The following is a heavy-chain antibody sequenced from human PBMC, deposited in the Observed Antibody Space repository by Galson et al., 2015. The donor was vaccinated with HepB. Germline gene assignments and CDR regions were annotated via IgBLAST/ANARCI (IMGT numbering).Heavy chain of an antibody. D-gene: IGHD2-15*01. CDR2: IYPGDSDT. CDR1: GYSFTSYW. V-gene: IGHV5-51*01. CDR3: ARQAFLGYCSGGSRFSWVDY. J-gene: IGHJ4*02. Sequence: QSGAEVKKPGESLKISCKGSGYSFTSYWIGWVRQMPGKGLEWMGIIYPGDSDTRYSPSFQGRVTISADKSISTAYLQWSSLKASDTATYYCARQAFLGYCSGGSRFSWVDYWGQGTLVTVSS.